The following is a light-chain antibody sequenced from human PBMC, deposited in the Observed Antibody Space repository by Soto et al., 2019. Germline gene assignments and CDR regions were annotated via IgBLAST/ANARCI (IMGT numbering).Light chain of an antibody. J-gene: IGKJ1*01. CDR3: QQYNNWPRT. V-gene: IGKV3-15*01. CDR1: QSVSNN. Sequence: EIVMTQSPATLSVSPGERATLSCRASQSVSNNLAWYQQKPGQAPRLLIYGASTRATGIPARFSGSGSGTDFTLTSSSLLSEDVAFYYCQQYNNWPRTFGQGTKVEIK. CDR2: GAS.